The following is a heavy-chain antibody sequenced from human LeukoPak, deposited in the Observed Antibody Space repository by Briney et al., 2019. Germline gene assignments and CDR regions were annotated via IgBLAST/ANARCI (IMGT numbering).Heavy chain of an antibody. D-gene: IGHD6-13*01. J-gene: IGHJ5*02. CDR2: IYSGGST. V-gene: IGHV3-66*01. CDR3: ARIAGSSWLGWFDP. Sequence: PGGSPRLSCAASGFTVSSNYMSWVRQAPGKGLEWVSVIYSGGSTYYADSVKGRFTISRDNSKNTLYLQMNSLRAEDTAVYYCARIAGSSWLGWFDPWGQGTLVTVSS. CDR1: GFTVSSNY.